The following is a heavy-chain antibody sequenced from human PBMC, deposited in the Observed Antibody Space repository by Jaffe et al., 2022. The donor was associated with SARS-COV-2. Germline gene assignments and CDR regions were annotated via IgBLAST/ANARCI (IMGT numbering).Heavy chain of an antibody. Sequence: QVQLQESGPGLVKPSQTLSLTCTVSGGSISSGSSYWSWLRLPAGKGPEWIGRVYSTGSTNYNPSLKSRVTISLDTSKNQISLKLSSVTAADTAVYYCARDRGWWEYNYYYGMDVWGQGTTVTVSS. D-gene: IGHD1-26*01. CDR2: VYSTGST. CDR1: GGSISSGSSY. V-gene: IGHV4-61*02. J-gene: IGHJ6*02. CDR3: ARDRGWWEYNYYYGMDV.